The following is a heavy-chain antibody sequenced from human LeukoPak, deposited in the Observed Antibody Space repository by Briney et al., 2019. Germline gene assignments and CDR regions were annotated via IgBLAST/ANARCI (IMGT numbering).Heavy chain of an antibody. CDR1: GGSISSSSYY. D-gene: IGHD2/OR15-2a*01. CDR3: ARGATSLSYFDS. V-gene: IGHV4-39*07. Sequence: PSETLSLTCTVSGGSISSSSYYWGWIRQPPGKGLEWIGSIYYSGDTYYNPSLKSRVTISVDTSKNQFSLKLSSVAAADTAVYYCARGATSLSYFDSRGQGTLVTVSS. J-gene: IGHJ4*02. CDR2: IYYSGDT.